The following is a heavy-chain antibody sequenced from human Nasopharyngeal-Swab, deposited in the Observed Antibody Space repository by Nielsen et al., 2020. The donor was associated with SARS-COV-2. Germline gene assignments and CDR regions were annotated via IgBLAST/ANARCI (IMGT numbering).Heavy chain of an antibody. V-gene: IGHV3-23*01. CDR2: NSVDGRST. J-gene: IGHJ4*02. CDR1: GFIFSSYA. CDR3: VKEWRYCVDY. D-gene: IGHD2-21*01. Sequence: GESLKISCAASGFIFSSYAMSWVRPAPGKGLEWVSSNSVDGRSTYPADSVMGRFTISRDNSKNTVYLEMNILRAYDTAVYLCVKEWRYCVDYWGQGTLVTVSS.